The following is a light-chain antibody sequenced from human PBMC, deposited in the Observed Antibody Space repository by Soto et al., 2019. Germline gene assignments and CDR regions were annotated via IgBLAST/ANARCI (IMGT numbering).Light chain of an antibody. CDR3: LQDYDYPRT. CDR1: QSISTW. Sequence: IQMTQSPSTLSASVGDGVTITCRANQSISTWLAWYQQKAGKAPNLLISAASRLQSGVPSRFSGRGSGTDFTLTISSLQPEDFATYYCLQDYDYPRTFGQGTKVDIK. CDR2: AAS. V-gene: IGKV1-6*01. J-gene: IGKJ1*01.